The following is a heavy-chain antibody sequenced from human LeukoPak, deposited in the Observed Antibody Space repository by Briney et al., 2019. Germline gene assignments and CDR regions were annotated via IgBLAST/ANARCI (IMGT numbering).Heavy chain of an antibody. D-gene: IGHD6-13*01. CDR2: IYYSGST. Sequence: PSETLSLTCTVSGGSISSSSYYWGWIRQPPGKGLEWIGSIYYSGSTYYNPSLKSRVTISVGTSKNQFSLKLNSVTAADTAVYYCARDRVAAAGYFDYWGQGILVTVSS. J-gene: IGHJ4*02. V-gene: IGHV4-39*07. CDR1: GGSISSSSYY. CDR3: ARDRVAAAGYFDY.